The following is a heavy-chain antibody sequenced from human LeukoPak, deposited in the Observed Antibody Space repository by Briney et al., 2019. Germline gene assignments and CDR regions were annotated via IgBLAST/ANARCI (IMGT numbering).Heavy chain of an antibody. J-gene: IGHJ4*02. CDR2: INHSGST. D-gene: IGHD3-16*01. CDR1: GGSFSGYY. V-gene: IGHV4-34*01. Sequence: SETLSLTCAVYGGSFSGYYWSWIRQPPGKGLEWIGEINHSGSTNYNPSLKSRVTISVDSSKNQFPLKLSSVTAADTAVYYCARDVRGSGLMITFGGVSGFDYWGQGTLVTVSS. CDR3: ARDVRGSGLMITFGGVSGFDY.